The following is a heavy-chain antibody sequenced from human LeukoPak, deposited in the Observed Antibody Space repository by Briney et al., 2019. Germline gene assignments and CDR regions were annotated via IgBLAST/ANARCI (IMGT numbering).Heavy chain of an antibody. CDR1: GFTFSNYA. V-gene: IGHV3-23*01. Sequence: GGSLRLSCAASGFTFSNYAMSWVRQAPGKGLEWVSAITGSGCNTYYADSVKGRITISRDNSKNTVFLQMNSLRAEDTAVYYCAKWGDYDVLTGYYVSDYWGQEALVTVSS. D-gene: IGHD3-9*01. J-gene: IGHJ4*02. CDR3: AKWGDYDVLTGYYVSDY. CDR2: ITGSGCNT.